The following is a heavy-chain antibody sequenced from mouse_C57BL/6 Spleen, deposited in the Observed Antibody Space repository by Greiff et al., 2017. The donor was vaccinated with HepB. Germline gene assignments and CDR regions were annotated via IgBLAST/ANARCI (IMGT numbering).Heavy chain of an antibody. CDR3: ARAELTYYFDY. D-gene: IGHD1-3*01. CDR2: ISDGGSYT. Sequence: EVQLVESGGGLVKPGGSLKLSCAASGFTFSSYAMSWVRQTPEKRLEWVATISDGGSYTYYPDNVKGRFTISRDNAKNNLYLQMSHLKSEDTAMYYCARAELTYYFDYWGQGTTLTVSS. V-gene: IGHV5-4*01. CDR1: GFTFSSYA. J-gene: IGHJ2*01.